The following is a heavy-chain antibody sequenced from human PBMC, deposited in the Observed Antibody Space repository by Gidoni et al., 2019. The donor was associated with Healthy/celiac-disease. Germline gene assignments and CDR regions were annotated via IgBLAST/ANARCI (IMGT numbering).Heavy chain of an antibody. Sequence: EVQLLESGGGLVQPGGSLRLPCAASGFTFSSYAMSWVRQAPGKGLEWVSAISGSGGSTYYADSVKGRFTISRDNSKNTLYLQMNSLRAEDTAVYYCAKDSPVLSTVPDVAFDIWGQGTMVTVSS. J-gene: IGHJ3*02. V-gene: IGHV3-23*01. D-gene: IGHD4-17*01. CDR3: AKDSPVLSTVPDVAFDI. CDR2: ISGSGGST. CDR1: GFTFSSYA.